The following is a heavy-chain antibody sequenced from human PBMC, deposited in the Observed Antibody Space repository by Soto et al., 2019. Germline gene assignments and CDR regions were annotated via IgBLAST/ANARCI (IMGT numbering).Heavy chain of an antibody. V-gene: IGHV3-30*03. J-gene: IGHJ4*02. D-gene: IGHD3-22*01. CDR1: GFTFSSYG. Sequence: ESGGGVVQPGRSLRLSCAASGFTFSSYGMHWVRQAPGKGLEWVAVISYDGSNKYYADSVKGRFTISRDNSKNTLYLQMNSLRAEDTAVYYCVTYDSNGSYRFDYWGQGTLVTVSS. CDR2: ISYDGSNK. CDR3: VTYDSNGSYRFDY.